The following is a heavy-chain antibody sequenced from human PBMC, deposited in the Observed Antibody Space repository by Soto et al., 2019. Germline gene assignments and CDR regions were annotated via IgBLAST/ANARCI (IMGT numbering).Heavy chain of an antibody. CDR2: IYYSGST. Sequence: PSETLSLTCTVSGGSISSSSYYWGWIRQPPGKGLEWIGSIYYSGSTYYNPSLKSRVTISVDTSKNQFSLKLSSVTATDTAVYYCARQLGGRGWLSWFDPWGQGTLVTVPS. J-gene: IGHJ5*02. V-gene: IGHV4-39*01. D-gene: IGHD6-19*01. CDR1: GGSISSSSYY. CDR3: ARQLGGRGWLSWFDP.